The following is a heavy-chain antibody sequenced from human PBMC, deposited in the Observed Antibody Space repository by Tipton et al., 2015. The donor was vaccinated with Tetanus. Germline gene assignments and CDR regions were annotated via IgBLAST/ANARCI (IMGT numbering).Heavy chain of an antibody. CDR1: GDRLSSDIAA. Sequence: GLVKPSQTLSVTCVISGDRLSSDIAAWYWIRQSPSRGLEWLGRTYYRSKWSNDYAVSVKSRVTITSDTSKNQFSLQLGSVTPEDTAVYYCARGYAGGAWDVWGQGTLVPVSS. J-gene: IGHJ4*02. D-gene: IGHD2-2*01. V-gene: IGHV6-1*01. CDR3: ARGYAGGAWDV. CDR2: TYYRSKWSN.